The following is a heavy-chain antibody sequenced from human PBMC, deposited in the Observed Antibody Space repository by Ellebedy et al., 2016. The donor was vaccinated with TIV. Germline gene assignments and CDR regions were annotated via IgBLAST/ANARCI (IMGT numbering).Heavy chain of an antibody. J-gene: IGHJ4*02. V-gene: IGHV1-2*02. D-gene: IGHD6-13*01. CDR2: INPDSGDT. Sequence: ASVKVSXXASGYTFTSYDINWVRQAPGQGLEWMGWINPDSGDTNYAQNFPGRVTMTRDTSISTAYMDLSSLRSDDTAIYYCVRVDSNNWYGKRFDYWGQGTLLTVSS. CDR3: VRVDSNNWYGKRFDY. CDR1: GYTFTSYD.